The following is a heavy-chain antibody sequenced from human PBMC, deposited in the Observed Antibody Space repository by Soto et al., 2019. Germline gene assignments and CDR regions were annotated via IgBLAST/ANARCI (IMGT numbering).Heavy chain of an antibody. Sequence: QVQLVESGGGVVQPGRSLRLSCAASGFTFSSYGMHWVRQAPGKGLEWVAVISYDGSNKYYADSVKGRFTISRDNSKNTLYLPMNSRRAEDTAVYYCAKILFLGEHHDAFDIWGQGTMVTVSS. CDR1: GFTFSSYG. CDR3: AKILFLGEHHDAFDI. D-gene: IGHD3-16*01. J-gene: IGHJ3*02. V-gene: IGHV3-30*18. CDR2: ISYDGSNK.